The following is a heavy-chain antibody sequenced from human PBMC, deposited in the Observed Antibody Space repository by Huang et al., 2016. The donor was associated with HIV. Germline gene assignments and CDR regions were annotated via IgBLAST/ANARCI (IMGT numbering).Heavy chain of an antibody. CDR3: ARPRMTATSSDSTWSFFDS. CDR1: SGSLSDNY. J-gene: IGHJ4*02. V-gene: IGHV4-34*02. Sequence: QVQLQQWGAGLLKPSGALSLKCAVYSGSLSDNYWTWIRLSPGKRLEWIGELNTRGLSTYNSSLRSRVTMSVDMSKNQFSRNLTSLTAADTAVYYCARPRMTATSSDSTWSFFDSWGQGTLVIVSS. CDR2: LNTRGLS. D-gene: IGHD2-21*02.